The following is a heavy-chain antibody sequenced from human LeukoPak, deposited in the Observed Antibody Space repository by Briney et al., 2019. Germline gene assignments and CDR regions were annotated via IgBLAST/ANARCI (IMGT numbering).Heavy chain of an antibody. CDR2: VSDIGDYT. Sequence: GGSLRLSCAASGFTFNSYAMTWVRQAPGKGLEWVSSVSDIGDYTYYADSVKGRFTISRDNSKNTLYLQVNSLRAEDTAVYYCAKAPISKDCSGGSCYLFDYWGQGTLVTVSS. CDR3: AKAPISKDCSGGSCYLFDY. V-gene: IGHV3-23*01. D-gene: IGHD2-15*01. J-gene: IGHJ4*02. CDR1: GFTFNSYA.